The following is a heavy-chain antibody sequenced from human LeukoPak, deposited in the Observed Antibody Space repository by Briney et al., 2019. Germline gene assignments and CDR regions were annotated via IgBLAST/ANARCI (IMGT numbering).Heavy chain of an antibody. CDR1: GFTFSSYE. J-gene: IGHJ6*03. Sequence: PGGSLRLSCAASGFTFSSYEMNWVRQAPGKGLEWVSYISSSGSTIYYADSVKGRFTISRDNAKNSLYLQMNSLRAEDTAVYYCAGGKVVVVPAAMGNYYMDVWGKGTTVTVSS. V-gene: IGHV3-48*03. CDR2: ISSSGSTI. D-gene: IGHD2-2*01. CDR3: AGGKVVVVPAAMGNYYMDV.